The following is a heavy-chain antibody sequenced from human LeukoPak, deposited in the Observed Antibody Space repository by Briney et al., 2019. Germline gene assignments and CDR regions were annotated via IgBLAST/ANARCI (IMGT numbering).Heavy chain of an antibody. Sequence: PSETLSLTCTVSGGSISSGSYCWSWIRQPAGKGLEWIGRIYTSGSTNYNPSLKSRVTISVDTSKNQFSLKLSSVTAADTAVYYCARASGYCSSTSCYFPYYFDYWGQGTLVTVSS. V-gene: IGHV4-61*02. J-gene: IGHJ4*02. D-gene: IGHD2-2*01. CDR1: GGSISSGSYC. CDR2: IYTSGST. CDR3: ARASGYCSSTSCYFPYYFDY.